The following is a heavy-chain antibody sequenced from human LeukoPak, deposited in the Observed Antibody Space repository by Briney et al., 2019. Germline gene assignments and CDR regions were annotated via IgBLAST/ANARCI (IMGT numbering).Heavy chain of an antibody. CDR2: ITSRSNTI. CDR3: ARSPAYHDILTGYRSGVFDY. J-gene: IGHJ4*02. V-gene: IGHV3-48*04. CDR1: GFSFSTYW. Sequence: GGSLRLSCVASGFSFSTYWMSWVRQAPGKGLECVSYITSRSNTIYYADSVKGRFTISRDNAKNSLYLQMNSLRAEDTAVYYCARSPAYHDILTGYRSGVFDYWGQGTLVTVSS. D-gene: IGHD3-9*01.